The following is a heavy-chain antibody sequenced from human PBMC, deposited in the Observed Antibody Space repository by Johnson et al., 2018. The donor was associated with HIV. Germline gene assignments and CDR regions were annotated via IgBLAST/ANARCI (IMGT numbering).Heavy chain of an antibody. D-gene: IGHD3-16*02. CDR1: GFTFSSYA. CDR3: AGGPYDYVWGSYRFIGAFDI. CDR2: ISYDGSNK. J-gene: IGHJ3*02. Sequence: QVQLVESGGGVVQPGRSLRLSCAASGFTFSSYAMHWVRQAPGKGLEWVAVISYDGSNKYYADSVKGRFTISRDNSKNTLDLQMNSLRAEDPAVYYCAGGPYDYVWGSYRFIGAFDIWGQGTMVTVSS. V-gene: IGHV3-30-3*01.